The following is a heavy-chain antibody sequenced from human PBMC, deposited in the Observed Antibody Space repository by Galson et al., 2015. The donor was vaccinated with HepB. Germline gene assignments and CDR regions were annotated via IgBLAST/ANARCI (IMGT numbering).Heavy chain of an antibody. CDR3: AREGGYCSGGSCYRWFDP. J-gene: IGHJ5*02. V-gene: IGHV3-21*01. CDR2: ISSGTSYI. Sequence: SLRLSCAASGFTFSTYNMNWVRQAPGKGLEWVSSISSGTSYIYYADSVKGRFTISRDNAKNSLYLQVNSLRAEDTAVYYCAREGGYCSGGSCYRWFDPWGQGTLVTVSS. CDR1: GFTFSTYN. D-gene: IGHD2-15*01.